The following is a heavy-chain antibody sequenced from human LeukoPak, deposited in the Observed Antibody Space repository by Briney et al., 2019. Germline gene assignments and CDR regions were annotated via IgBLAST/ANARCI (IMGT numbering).Heavy chain of an antibody. V-gene: IGHV4-38-2*01. CDR3: ARHTIFGVVIYNWFDP. CDR2: IYHSGST. Sequence: PSETLSLTCAVSGYSISSGYYWGWIRQPPGKGLEWIGSIYHSGSTYYNPSLKSRVTISVDTSENQFSLKLSSVTAADTAVYYCARHTIFGVVIYNWFDPWGQGTLVTVSS. J-gene: IGHJ5*02. D-gene: IGHD3-3*01. CDR1: GYSISSGYY.